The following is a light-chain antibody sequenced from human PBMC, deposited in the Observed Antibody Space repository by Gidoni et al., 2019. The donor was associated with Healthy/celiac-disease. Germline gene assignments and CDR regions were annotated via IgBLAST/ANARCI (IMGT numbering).Light chain of an antibody. V-gene: IGKV1-39*01. J-gene: IGKJ4*01. Sequence: DIQMTQSPASLSASVGDRVTITCRASQSISSDLKWYQQKPGKAPKLLIYAASSLQSGVPSRFSGSGSGTDFTLTISSLQPEDFATYYCQQSYSTPPLTFXGXTKVEIK. CDR1: QSISSD. CDR2: AAS. CDR3: QQSYSTPPLT.